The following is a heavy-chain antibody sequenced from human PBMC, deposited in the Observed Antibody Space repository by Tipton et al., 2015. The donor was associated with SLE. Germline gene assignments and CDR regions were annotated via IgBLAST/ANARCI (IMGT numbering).Heavy chain of an antibody. V-gene: IGHV4-4*08. CDR2: IYASGST. J-gene: IGHJ4*02. CDR1: GGSISSYY. D-gene: IGHD5-12*01. Sequence: TLSLTCTVSGGSISSYYWSWLRQPPGKGLEWIGYIYASGSTNYNPSLTSRVTISVDTSKNQFSLTLSSVTAADTAVYYCARRGYDIRFSDWGQGTLVTVSS. CDR3: ARRGYDIRFSD.